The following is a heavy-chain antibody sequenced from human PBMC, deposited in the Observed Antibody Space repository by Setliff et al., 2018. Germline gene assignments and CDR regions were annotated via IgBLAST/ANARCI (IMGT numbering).Heavy chain of an antibody. CDR1: GGSISGGTYY. Sequence: SETLSLTCTVSGGSISGGTYYWTWIRQPAGKGLEWIGHWYTSGITNYNPSLKSQVTVSVDTSKNQFSLKLSSVTAADTAVFFCSRGKNAYHPGSWGHLYDPWGQGTQVTVSS. J-gene: IGHJ5*02. CDR3: SRGKNAYHPGSWGHLYDP. V-gene: IGHV4-61*09. CDR2: WYTSGIT. D-gene: IGHD3-10*01.